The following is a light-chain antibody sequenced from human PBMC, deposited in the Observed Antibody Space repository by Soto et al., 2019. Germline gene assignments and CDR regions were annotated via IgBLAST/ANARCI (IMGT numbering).Light chain of an antibody. V-gene: IGLV2-14*01. CDR2: DVT. Sequence: LTQPASVSGSPGQSITISCTGTSSDVGGYNYVSWYQQHPVKAPKLMIYDVTNRPSGVSDRFSGSKSGNTASLTISGLQAEDEADYYCSSYTSSSTPYVFGTGTKVTV. J-gene: IGLJ1*01. CDR1: SSDVGGYNY. CDR3: SSYTSSSTPYV.